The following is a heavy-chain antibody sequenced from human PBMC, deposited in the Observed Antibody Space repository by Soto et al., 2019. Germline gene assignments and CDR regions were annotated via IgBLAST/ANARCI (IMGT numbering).Heavy chain of an antibody. V-gene: IGHV3-21*01. CDR3: ARDQGIAARQDY. CDR2: ISSSSSYI. Sequence: EVQLVESGGGLVKPGGSLRLSCAASGFTFSSYSMNWVRQAPGKGLEWVSSISSSSSYIYYADSVKGRFTISRDNAKNSLYLQMNSLRAEDTAVYYCARDQGIAARQDYWGQGTLVTVSS. D-gene: IGHD6-6*01. J-gene: IGHJ4*02. CDR1: GFTFSSYS.